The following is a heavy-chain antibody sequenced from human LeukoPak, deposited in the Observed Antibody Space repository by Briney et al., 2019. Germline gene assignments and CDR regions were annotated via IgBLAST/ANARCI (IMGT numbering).Heavy chain of an antibody. V-gene: IGHV4-61*02. CDR1: GGSISSGSYY. D-gene: IGHD6-19*01. CDR3: ARGKKQWLVYVFDY. Sequence: SQTLSLTCTVSGGSISSGSYYWSWIRQPAGKGLEWIGRIYTSGSTNYNPSLESRVTISVDTSKNQFSLKLSSVTAADTAVYYCARGKKQWLVYVFDYWGQGTLVTVSS. J-gene: IGHJ4*02. CDR2: IYTSGST.